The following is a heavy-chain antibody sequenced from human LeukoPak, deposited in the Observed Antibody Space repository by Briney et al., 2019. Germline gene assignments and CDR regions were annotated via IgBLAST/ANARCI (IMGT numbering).Heavy chain of an antibody. Sequence: GGSLRPSCAASGFTFSSYEMNWVRQAPGKGLEWVSYISSSGSTIYYADSVKGRFTISRDNAKNSLYLQMNSLRAVDTAVYYCASLTAAAPYYYYYMDVWGKGTTVTVSS. CDR1: GFTFSSYE. J-gene: IGHJ6*03. D-gene: IGHD6-13*01. CDR2: ISSSGSTI. CDR3: ASLTAAAPYYYYYMDV. V-gene: IGHV3-48*03.